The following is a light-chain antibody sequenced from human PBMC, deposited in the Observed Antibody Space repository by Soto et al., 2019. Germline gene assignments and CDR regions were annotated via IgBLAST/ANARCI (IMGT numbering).Light chain of an antibody. Sequence: QSALTQPASVSGSPGQSITISCTGTSSDVGGYNYVSWYQQHPGTAPKLMIYAVSNRPSGVSNRFSGSKSGNTASLTISGLQAEDEADYYCSSYTSSSTVVFGGGTKLTVL. CDR2: AVS. CDR1: SSDVGGYNY. J-gene: IGLJ2*01. V-gene: IGLV2-14*01. CDR3: SSYTSSSTVV.